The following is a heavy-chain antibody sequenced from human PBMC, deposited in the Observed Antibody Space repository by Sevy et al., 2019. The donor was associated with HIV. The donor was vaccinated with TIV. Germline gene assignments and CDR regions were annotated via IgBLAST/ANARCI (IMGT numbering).Heavy chain of an antibody. V-gene: IGHV3-53*01. CDR2: IDSGGST. Sequence: GGSLRLSCAASGFTVSSNYMSWVHQAPGKGLEWVSVIDSGGSTYYADSVKGRFTISRDNSKNTLYLQMNSLRAEDTAVYYCARAPSQWLYGMDVWGQGTTVTVSS. CDR1: GFTVSSNY. J-gene: IGHJ6*02. D-gene: IGHD6-19*01. CDR3: ARAPSQWLYGMDV.